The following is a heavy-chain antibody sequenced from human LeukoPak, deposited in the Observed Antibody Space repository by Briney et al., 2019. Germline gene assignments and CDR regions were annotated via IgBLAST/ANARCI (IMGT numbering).Heavy chain of an antibody. V-gene: IGHV4-34*12. CDR3: MGLGVVMNFDY. D-gene: IGHD3-3*01. J-gene: IGHJ4*02. CDR1: GGSFSGYY. CDR2: VIHTGRT. Sequence: SETLSLTCGVYGGSFSGYYWTWIRQSPGMGLEWIGEVIHTGRTNYNPSLKSRVTISVDTSKNQFSLKLSSVTAADTAVYYCMGLGVVMNFDYWGQGTLVTVSS.